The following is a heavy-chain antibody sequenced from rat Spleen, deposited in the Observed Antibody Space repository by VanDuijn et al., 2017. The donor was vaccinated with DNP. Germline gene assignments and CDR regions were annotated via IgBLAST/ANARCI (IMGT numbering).Heavy chain of an antibody. V-gene: IGHV2-41*01. CDR2: IWNSGGT. CDR1: GFSLTEYN. Sequence: QVQLKESGPGLVQPSQTLSLTCTVAGFSLTEYNVHWVRQPPGKGLEWMGVIWNSGGTRYDSTLKSRLTITKDTSKSQVFVKMNSVQTEARAMYFCARALATVVPTGAMDAWGQGTSVTVSS. CDR3: ARALATVVPTGAMDA. J-gene: IGHJ4*01. D-gene: IGHD1-3*01.